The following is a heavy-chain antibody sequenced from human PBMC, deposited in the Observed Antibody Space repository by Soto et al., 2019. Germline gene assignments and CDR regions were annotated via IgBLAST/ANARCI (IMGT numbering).Heavy chain of an antibody. J-gene: IGHJ4*02. CDR1: GFTFSSCV. V-gene: IGHV3-23*01. CDR3: AKGLLNGRWYAAD. D-gene: IGHD6-13*01. CDR2: ITKSGDT. Sequence: EVHLLESEGGLVQPGESLRLSCETSGFTFSSCVMTWVRQAPGKGLEWVAVITKSGDTDYADSVKGRVTISRDNSKNTVYLQMNSLRAEDTAVYYCAKGLLNGRWYAADWGQGALVTVSS.